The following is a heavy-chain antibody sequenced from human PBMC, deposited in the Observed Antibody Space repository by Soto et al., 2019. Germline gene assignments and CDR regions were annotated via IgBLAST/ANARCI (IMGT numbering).Heavy chain of an antibody. Sequence: QVQLVESGGGVVQPGRSLRLSCAASGFTFSIYGMHWVRQAPGKGLEWVAIAWFDGSIEYYADSVKGRFTISRDNSKNTLYLQMNSLRAEDTAVYYCARDNHLGYCSGGSCYGLDSWGQGTLVTVSS. CDR2: AWFDGSIE. CDR3: ARDNHLGYCSGGSCYGLDS. V-gene: IGHV3-33*01. CDR1: GFTFSIYG. D-gene: IGHD2-15*01. J-gene: IGHJ5*01.